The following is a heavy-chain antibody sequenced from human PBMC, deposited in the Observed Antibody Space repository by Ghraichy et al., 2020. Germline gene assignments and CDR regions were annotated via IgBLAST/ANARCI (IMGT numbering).Heavy chain of an antibody. CDR1: GFTFSDHY. CDR3: ARIAYCDPYFDY. V-gene: IGHV3-72*01. CDR2: IRNKANSYSA. D-gene: IGHD3-16*01. J-gene: IGHJ4*02. Sequence: GGSLRLSCAASGFTFSDHYMDWVRQAPGKGLEWVGRIRNKANSYSAEYAASAKGRFTISRDDSKNSLYLQMNSLKTEDTAVYYCARIAYCDPYFDYWGQGTLVTVSS.